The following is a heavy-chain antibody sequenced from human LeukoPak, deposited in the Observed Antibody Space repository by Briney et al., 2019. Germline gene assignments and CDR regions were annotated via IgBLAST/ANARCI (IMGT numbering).Heavy chain of an antibody. CDR3: ARGGHYYDSSDYYVDF. V-gene: IGHV4-59*01. Sequence: PSETLSLTCTVSGGSISSYYWSWIRQPLGKGLEWIGYISYSGSTNYNPSLKSRVTISVDTSQNQFSLKLSSVTAADTAVYYCARGGHYYDSSDYYVDFWGQGTLVTVSS. D-gene: IGHD3-22*01. CDR2: ISYSGST. CDR1: GGSISSYY. J-gene: IGHJ4*02.